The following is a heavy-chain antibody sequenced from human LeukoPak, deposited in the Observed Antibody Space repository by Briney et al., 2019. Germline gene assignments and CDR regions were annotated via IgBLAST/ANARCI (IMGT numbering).Heavy chain of an antibody. CDR3: ARDGDYYDSSRGNWFDP. J-gene: IGHJ5*02. D-gene: IGHD3-22*01. V-gene: IGHV4-4*02. CDR1: GGSISSSNW. Sequence: ASGTLSLTCAVSGGSISSSNWWSWIRQPPGKGLEWIGEINHSGSTNYNPSLKSRVTISVDTSKNQFSLKLSSVTAADTAVYYCARDGDYYDSSRGNWFDPWGQGTLVTVSS. CDR2: INHSGST.